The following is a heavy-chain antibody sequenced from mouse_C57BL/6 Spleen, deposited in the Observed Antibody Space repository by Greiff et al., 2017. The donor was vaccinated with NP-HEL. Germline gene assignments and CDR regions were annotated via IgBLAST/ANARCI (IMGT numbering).Heavy chain of an antibody. CDR3: ARQEGITTVVAYYAMDY. Sequence: VQLQQSGPGLVAPSQSLSITCTVSGFSLTSYGVHWVRQPPGKGLEWLVVIWSDGSTTYNSALKSRLSISKDNSKSQVFLKMNSLQTDDTAMYYCARQEGITTVVAYYAMDYWGQGTSVTVSS. D-gene: IGHD1-1*01. CDR1: GFSLTSYG. J-gene: IGHJ4*01. V-gene: IGHV2-6-1*01. CDR2: IWSDGST.